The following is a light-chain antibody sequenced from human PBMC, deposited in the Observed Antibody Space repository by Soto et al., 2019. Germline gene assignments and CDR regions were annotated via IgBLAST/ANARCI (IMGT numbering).Light chain of an antibody. CDR3: QHRSNWPRT. CDR2: DAS. Sequence: EIVLTQSPATLSLSPGERATLSCRASQSVRTYLAWYQQKPGQAPRLLIYDASNRATGTPARFSGSESGTDFTLTISSLEPEDFAVYYCQHRSNWPRTFGQGTKLEIK. J-gene: IGKJ2*01. V-gene: IGKV3-11*01. CDR1: QSVRTY.